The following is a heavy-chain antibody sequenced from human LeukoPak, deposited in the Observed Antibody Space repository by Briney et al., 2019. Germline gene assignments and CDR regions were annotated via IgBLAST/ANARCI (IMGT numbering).Heavy chain of an antibody. V-gene: IGHV4-61*02. CDR1: GGSISSGSYY. D-gene: IGHD7-27*01. J-gene: IGHJ3*02. CDR3: ASYPRDWGALAFDI. Sequence: TTSETLSLTCTVSGGSISSGSYYWSWIRQPAGKGLEWIGRIYTSGSTNYNPSLKSRVTISVDTSKNQFSLKLSSVTAADTAVYYCASYPRDWGALAFDIWGQGTMVTVSS. CDR2: IYTSGST.